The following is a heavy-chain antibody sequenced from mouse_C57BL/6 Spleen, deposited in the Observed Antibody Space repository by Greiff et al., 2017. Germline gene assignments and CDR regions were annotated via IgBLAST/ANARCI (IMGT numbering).Heavy chain of an antibody. J-gene: IGHJ4*01. CDR1: GFTFSDYG. Sequence: EVQVVESGGGLVKPGGSLKLSCAASGFTFSDYGMHWVRQAPEKGLEWVAYISSGSSTIYYADTVKGRFTISRDNAKNTLFLQMTSLRSEDTAMYYCARRGKTYYGSSSYYYAMDYWGKGTSVTVSS. D-gene: IGHD1-1*01. CDR3: ARRGKTYYGSSSYYYAMDY. V-gene: IGHV5-17*01. CDR2: ISSGSSTI.